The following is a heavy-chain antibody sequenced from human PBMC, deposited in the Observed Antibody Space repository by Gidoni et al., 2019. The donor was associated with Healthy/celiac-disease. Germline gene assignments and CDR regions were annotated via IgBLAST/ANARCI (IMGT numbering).Heavy chain of an antibody. Sequence: QVPLVQSGAEVTKPVASVKVSCKASGYTFTIYGISWVRQAPGQGLEWMGWISDYNGNTNYAQKLQGRVNMTTDTSTSTAYMELRSLRSDDTAVYYCARERGQTRLGPKHNWFDPWGQGTLVTVSS. D-gene: IGHD6-19*01. J-gene: IGHJ5*02. V-gene: IGHV1-18*01. CDR3: ARERGQTRLGPKHNWFDP. CDR1: GYTFTIYG. CDR2: ISDYNGNT.